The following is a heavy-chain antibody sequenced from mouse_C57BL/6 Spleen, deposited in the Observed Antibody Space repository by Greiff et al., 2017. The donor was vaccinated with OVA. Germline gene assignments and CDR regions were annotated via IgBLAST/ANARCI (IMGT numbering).Heavy chain of an antibody. CDR1: GYTFTSYW. Sequence: VQLQQPGTELVKPGASVKLSCKASGYTFTSYWMHWVKQRPGQGLEWIGNINPSNGGTNYNEKFKSKATLTVDKSSSTAYMQLSSLTSEDSAVYYGAKSHDGYHDWFAYWGQGTLVTVSA. CDR2: INPSNGGT. CDR3: AKSHDGYHDWFAY. V-gene: IGHV1-53*01. D-gene: IGHD2-3*01. J-gene: IGHJ3*01.